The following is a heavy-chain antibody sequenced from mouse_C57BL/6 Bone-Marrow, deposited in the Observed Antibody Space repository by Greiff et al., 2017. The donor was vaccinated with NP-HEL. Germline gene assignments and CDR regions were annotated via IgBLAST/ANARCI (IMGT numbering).Heavy chain of an antibody. CDR2: ISSGSSTI. J-gene: IGHJ3*01. D-gene: IGHD3-3*01. Sequence: EVKLMESGGGLVKPGGSLKLSCAAPGFTFSDYGMHWVRQAPEKGLEWVAYISSGSSTIYYADTVKGRFTISRDNAKNTLFLQMTRLRSEDTAMYYCARGDAAWFAYWGQGTLVTVSA. CDR1: GFTFSDYG. CDR3: ARGDAAWFAY. V-gene: IGHV5-17*01.